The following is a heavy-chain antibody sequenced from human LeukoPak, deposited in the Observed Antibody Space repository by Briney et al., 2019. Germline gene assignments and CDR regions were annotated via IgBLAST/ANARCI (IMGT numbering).Heavy chain of an antibody. D-gene: IGHD3-10*01. Sequence: SETLSLTCTVYGGSFTAFYWSWIRQPPGKGLEWIGEVNHSGTTYYNPSLKSRVTISVDTSKNQFSLELSSVTAADTAVYYCARRYFGSGSYHTFDIWGQGTMVIVSS. CDR1: GGSFTAFY. CDR3: ARRYFGSGSYHTFDI. CDR2: VNHSGTT. J-gene: IGHJ3*02. V-gene: IGHV4-34*01.